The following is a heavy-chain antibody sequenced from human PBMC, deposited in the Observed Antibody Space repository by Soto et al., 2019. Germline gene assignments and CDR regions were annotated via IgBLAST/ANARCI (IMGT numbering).Heavy chain of an antibody. CDR3: ARALDDSSGYYGGLGY. D-gene: IGHD3-22*01. Sequence: PSETLSLTCTVSGGSISSGDYYWSWIRQPPGKGLEWIGYIYYTGSTYYNPSLQSRLAISVDTSKNQLSLKLSSVTAADTAVYCCARALDDSSGYYGGLGYWGQGTLVTVSS. J-gene: IGHJ4*02. CDR2: IYYTGST. CDR1: GGSISSGDYY. V-gene: IGHV4-30-4*01.